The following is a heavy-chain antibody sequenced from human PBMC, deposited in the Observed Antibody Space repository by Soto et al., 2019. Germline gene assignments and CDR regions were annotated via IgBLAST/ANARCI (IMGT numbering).Heavy chain of an antibody. Sequence: GGSLRLSCAASGFTFSSYSMNWVRQAPGKGLEWVSSISSSSYIYYADSVKGRFTISRDNAKNSLYLQMNSLRAEDTAVYYCARERYSGYDYGSYYYYYGMDVWGQGTTVTVSS. J-gene: IGHJ6*02. CDR2: ISSSSYI. CDR3: ARERYSGYDYGSYYYYYGMDV. V-gene: IGHV3-21*01. D-gene: IGHD5-12*01. CDR1: GFTFSSYS.